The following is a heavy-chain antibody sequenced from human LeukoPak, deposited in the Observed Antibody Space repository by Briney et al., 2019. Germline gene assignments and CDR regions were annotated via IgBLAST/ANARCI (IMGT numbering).Heavy chain of an antibody. CDR1: GFTFSDYY. CDR3: ARGHWGLDS. D-gene: IGHD7-27*01. V-gene: IGHV3-11*04. Sequence: PGGSLRLSCAASGFTFSDYYMNWIRQAPGKGLEWVSYISNSGTIISYADSVKGRFTISRDNTKNSLYLQMNSLRAEDTAVYYCARGHWGLDSWGQGTLVSVSS. CDR2: ISNSGTII. J-gene: IGHJ4*02.